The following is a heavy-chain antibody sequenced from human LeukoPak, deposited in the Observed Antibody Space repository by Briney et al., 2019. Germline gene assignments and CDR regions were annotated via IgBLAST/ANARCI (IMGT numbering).Heavy chain of an antibody. J-gene: IGHJ6*02. CDR1: GFTFSSYA. V-gene: IGHV3-23*01. Sequence: PGGSLRLSCAASGFTFSSYAMSWVRQAPGKGLEWVSAISGSGGSTYYADSVKGRLTISRDNSKNTLYLQMNSLRAEDTAVYYCARDSGRWYDYYYYYGMDVWGQGTTVTVSS. D-gene: IGHD6-13*01. CDR3: ARDSGRWYDYYYYYGMDV. CDR2: ISGSGGST.